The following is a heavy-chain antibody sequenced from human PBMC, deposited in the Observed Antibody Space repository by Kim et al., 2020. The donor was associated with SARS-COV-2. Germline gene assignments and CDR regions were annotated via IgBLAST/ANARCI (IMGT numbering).Heavy chain of an antibody. CDR3: AREAGCSGGSCYADDAFDI. V-gene: IGHV3-30-3*01. D-gene: IGHD2-15*01. CDR1: GFTFSSYA. J-gene: IGHJ3*02. CDR2: ISYDGSNK. Sequence: GGSLRLSCAASGFTFSSYAMHWVRQAPGKGLEWVAVISYDGSNKYYADSVKGRFTISRDNSKNTLYLQMNSLRAEDTAVYYCAREAGCSGGSCYADDAFDIWGQGTMVTVSS.